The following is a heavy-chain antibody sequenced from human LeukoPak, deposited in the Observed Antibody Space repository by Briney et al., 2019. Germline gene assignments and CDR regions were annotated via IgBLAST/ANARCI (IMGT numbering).Heavy chain of an antibody. CDR1: GFTFDDYA. V-gene: IGHV3-9*01. CDR2: ISWNSGRI. D-gene: IGHD3-22*01. Sequence: GGSLRLSCAASGFTFDDYAMHWVRQAPGKGLEWVSGISWNSGRIGYADSVKGRFTISRDNAKNSLYLQMNSLRAEDTAMYYCARRAGDYSHPYDYWGQGTLVTVSS. J-gene: IGHJ4*02. CDR3: ARRAGDYSHPYDY.